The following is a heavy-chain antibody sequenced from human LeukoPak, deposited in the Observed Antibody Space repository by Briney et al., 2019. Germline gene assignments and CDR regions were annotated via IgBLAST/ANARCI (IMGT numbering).Heavy chain of an antibody. Sequence: SETLSLTCTVSGGSISSGDYYWSWIRQPPGKGLEWIGYIYYSGSTYYNPSLKSRATISVDTSKNQFSLKLSSVTAADTAVYYCAREVGYCSSTSCYGDAFDIWGQGTMVTVSS. CDR2: IYYSGST. J-gene: IGHJ3*02. V-gene: IGHV4-30-4*01. CDR1: GGSISSGDYY. D-gene: IGHD2-2*01. CDR3: AREVGYCSSTSCYGDAFDI.